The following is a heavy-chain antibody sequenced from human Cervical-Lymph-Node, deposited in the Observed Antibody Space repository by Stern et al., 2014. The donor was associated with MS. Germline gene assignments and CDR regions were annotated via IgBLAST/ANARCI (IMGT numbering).Heavy chain of an antibody. CDR2: IYSDGRT. V-gene: IGHV3-53*01. J-gene: IGHJ6*02. Sequence: EVQLVESGGGFIQPGGSLRLSCAASGFTVSSNYMSWVRQAPGKGLEWVSVIYSDGRTYFADSVKGRFTISRDISKDTLYLQMNSLRAEDTAVYYCARVTGRSSTYGMDVWGQGTTVTVSS. CDR3: ARVTGRSSTYGMDV. CDR1: GFTVSSNY. D-gene: IGHD1-26*01.